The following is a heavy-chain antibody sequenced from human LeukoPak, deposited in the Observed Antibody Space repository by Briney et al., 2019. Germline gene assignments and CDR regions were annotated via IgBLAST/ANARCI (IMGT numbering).Heavy chain of an antibody. Sequence: PSETLSLTCAVSGYSISSGYYWGGIRQPPGKGLEGIGSIYHSGSTYYNPSLKSRVPISVDTSKNQFSLKLSSVTAADTAVYYCAREGSGWYPETSFDYWGQGTLVTVSS. CDR2: IYHSGST. V-gene: IGHV4-38-2*02. CDR1: GYSISSGYY. J-gene: IGHJ4*02. D-gene: IGHD6-19*01. CDR3: AREGSGWYPETSFDY.